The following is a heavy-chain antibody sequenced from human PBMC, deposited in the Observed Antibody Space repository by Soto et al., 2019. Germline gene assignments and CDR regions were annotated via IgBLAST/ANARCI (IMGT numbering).Heavy chain of an antibody. Sequence: EVQLVESGGGLVQPGGSLRLSCAASGFTFSTHSMNWVRQAPGKGLEWISYITSSSGTMYADSVKGRVTISRDNPKNSLYLQMNSLRAEDTAVYFCVGEVGFQLIYWGQGTLVTVSS. D-gene: IGHD2-2*01. J-gene: IGHJ4*02. CDR2: ITSSSGT. V-gene: IGHV3-48*01. CDR3: VGEVGFQLIY. CDR1: GFTFSTHS.